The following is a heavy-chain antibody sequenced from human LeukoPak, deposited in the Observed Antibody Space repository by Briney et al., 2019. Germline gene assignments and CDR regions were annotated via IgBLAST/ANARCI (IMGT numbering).Heavy chain of an antibody. CDR2: IIPIFGTA. D-gene: IGHD3-22*01. J-gene: IGHJ4*02. V-gene: IGHV1-69*13. CDR1: GYIFFSFG. Sequence: SVKVSCKASGYIFFSFGISWVRQAPGQGLEWMGGIIPIFGTANYAQKFQGRVTITADESTSTAYMELSSLRSEDTAVYYCARVSVSWYYDSSGYYYFDYWGQGTLVTVSS. CDR3: ARVSVSWYYDSSGYYYFDY.